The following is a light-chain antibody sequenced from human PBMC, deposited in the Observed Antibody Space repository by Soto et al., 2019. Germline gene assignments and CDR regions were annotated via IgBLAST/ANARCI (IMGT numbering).Light chain of an antibody. CDR2: GDT. CDR3: QTYDSSLSGYV. Sequence: QSVLTQPPSVSGAPGQRVTLSCTGSSSNIGAGYDVHWYQQLPGAAPKLLIYGDTNRPSGVPDRFSGSKSGTSGSLDITGLQAEDEADYNCQTYDSSLSGYVFGAGTKLTVL. V-gene: IGLV1-40*01. J-gene: IGLJ1*01. CDR1: SSNIGAGYD.